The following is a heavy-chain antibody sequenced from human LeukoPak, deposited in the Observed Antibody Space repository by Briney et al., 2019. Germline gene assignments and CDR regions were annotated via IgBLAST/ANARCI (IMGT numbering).Heavy chain of an antibody. V-gene: IGHV1-69*04. Sequence: ASVKVSCKASGYTFTSYGISWVRQAPGQGLEWMGRIIPILGIANYAQKFQGRVTITADKSTSTAYMELSSLRSEDTAVYYCARYCSSTSRYSADAFDIWGQGTMVTVSS. CDR1: GYTFTSYG. CDR3: ARYCSSTSRYSADAFDI. J-gene: IGHJ3*02. CDR2: IIPILGIA. D-gene: IGHD2-2*01.